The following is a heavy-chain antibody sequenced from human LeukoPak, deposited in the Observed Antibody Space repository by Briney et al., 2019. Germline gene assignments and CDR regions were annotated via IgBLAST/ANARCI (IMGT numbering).Heavy chain of an antibody. CDR3: ARDLPSTMIVVVGSYYFDY. D-gene: IGHD3-22*01. Sequence: ASVKLSCTASGYTFTSYGISWVRQAPGQGLEWMGWISAYNGNTYYAQKLQGRVTMTTDKSTSTAYMELKSLRSDDTAVYYCARDLPSTMIVVVGSYYFDYWGQGTLVSVSS. CDR1: GYTFTSYG. CDR2: ISAYNGNT. V-gene: IGHV1-18*01. J-gene: IGHJ4*02.